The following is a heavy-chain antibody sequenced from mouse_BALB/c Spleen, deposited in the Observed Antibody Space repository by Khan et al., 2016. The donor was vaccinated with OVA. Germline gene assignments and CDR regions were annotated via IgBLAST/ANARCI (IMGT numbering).Heavy chain of an antibody. D-gene: IGHD2-4*01. CDR3: ARSPTMITQFSY. V-gene: IGHV1-7*01. J-gene: IGHJ3*01. CDR2: NNPTTGYT. Sequence: QVQLQQSGAELAKPGASVKMSCKASGYTFTSYWMHWVKQRPGQGLEWIGFNNPTTGYTEYNQKFKDKATLTADKSSSTAYMQLSSLTSEDSAVYYCARSPTMITQFSYWGQGALVTVSA. CDR1: GYTFTSYW.